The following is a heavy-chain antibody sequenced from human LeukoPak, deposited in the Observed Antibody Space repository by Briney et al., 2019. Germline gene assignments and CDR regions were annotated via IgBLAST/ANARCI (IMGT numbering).Heavy chain of an antibody. CDR1: GFTFSQND. V-gene: IGHV3-13*01. CDR2: INIEGAT. Sequence: GGSLRPSCAGSGFTFSQNDMHWVRQTTERGLEWVSAINIEGATFYSASVKGRFSISRENAKYALYLQMNSLRAEDTAVYFCTREPPVPGSWYFDLWGRGTQVTVSS. J-gene: IGHJ2*01. D-gene: IGHD6-19*01. CDR3: TREPPVPGSWYFDL.